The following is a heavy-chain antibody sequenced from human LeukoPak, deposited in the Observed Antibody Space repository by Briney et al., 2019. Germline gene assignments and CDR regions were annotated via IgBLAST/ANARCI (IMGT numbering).Heavy chain of an antibody. CDR3: ARAYLPDYYGSGSYDLPPDY. CDR1: GYTFTSYN. V-gene: IGHV1-8*01. CDR2: MNSNNANT. Sequence: ASVKVSCKASGYTFTSYNINWVRQATGQGLEWMGWMNSNNANTGFAQKFQGRVTMTRDTSISTAYMELSRLRSDDTAVYYCARAYLPDYYGSGSYDLPPDYWGQGTLVTVSS. J-gene: IGHJ4*02. D-gene: IGHD3-10*01.